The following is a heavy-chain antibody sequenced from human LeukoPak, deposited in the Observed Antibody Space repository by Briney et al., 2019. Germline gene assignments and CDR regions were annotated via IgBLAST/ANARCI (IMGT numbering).Heavy chain of an antibody. Sequence: GGSLRLSCAASGFTFSTYAMSWVRQAPGKGLEWVSVIYSGGSTYYADSVKGRFTISRDNSKNTLYLQMNSLRAEDTAVYYCARDQGLLPDYYYGMDVWGQGTTVTVSS. CDR1: GFTFSTYA. V-gene: IGHV3-53*01. D-gene: IGHD1-26*01. CDR2: IYSGGST. J-gene: IGHJ6*02. CDR3: ARDQGLLPDYYYGMDV.